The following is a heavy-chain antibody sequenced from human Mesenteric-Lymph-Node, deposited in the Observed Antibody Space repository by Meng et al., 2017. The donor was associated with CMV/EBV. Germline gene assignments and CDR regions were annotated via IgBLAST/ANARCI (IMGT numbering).Heavy chain of an antibody. CDR1: GGTFYNYA. CDR3: ATFTDFWSGYYRGWLDP. J-gene: IGHJ5*02. V-gene: IGHV1-69*05. D-gene: IGHD3-3*01. Sequence: SVKVSCKASGGTFYNYAITWVRQAPGQGLEWVGGIIPVLRSTNYVQNFQGRVTLTTDESSNTAYMELSSLRSEDTAIYYCATFTDFWSGYYRGWLDPWGQGTLVTVSS. CDR2: IIPVLRST.